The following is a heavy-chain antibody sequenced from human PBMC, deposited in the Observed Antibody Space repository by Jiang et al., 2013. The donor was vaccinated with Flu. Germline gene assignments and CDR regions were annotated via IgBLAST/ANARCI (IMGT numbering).Heavy chain of an antibody. D-gene: IGHD2-21*02. Sequence: TLSLTCAVYGGSFMVTTGAGSASPHGKGLEWIGEINHSGSTNYNPSLKSRVTISVDTSKNQFSLKLSSVTAADTAVYYCARGGGDRDYWGQGTLVTVSS. CDR1: GGSFMVTT. J-gene: IGHJ4*02. CDR3: ARGGGDRDY. CDR2: INHSGST. V-gene: IGHV4-34*01.